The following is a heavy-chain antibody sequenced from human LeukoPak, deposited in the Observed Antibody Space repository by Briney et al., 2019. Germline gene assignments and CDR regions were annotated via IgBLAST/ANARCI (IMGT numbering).Heavy chain of an antibody. J-gene: IGHJ4*02. D-gene: IGHD4-23*01. V-gene: IGHV4-34*01. CDR1: GGSFSGYH. CDR3: ARDPTTVVTLPYYFDF. Sequence: AETLSLTCAVHGGSFSGYHWNWVRQSPEKGLEWIGEINDRGRTNYNPSLTSLVTLSVDTSRKQYSLRLSAVTAADTAIYYCARDPTTVVTLPYYFDFWGQGTLVTVSS. CDR2: INDRGRT.